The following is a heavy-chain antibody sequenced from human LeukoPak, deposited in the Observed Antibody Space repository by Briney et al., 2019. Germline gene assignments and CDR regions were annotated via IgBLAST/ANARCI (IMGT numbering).Heavy chain of an antibody. Sequence: PGGSLRLSCAASGFTFSDYYMSWIRQAPGKGLEWVSYISSSSSYTNYADSVKGRFTNSRDNAKNSLYLQMNSLRAEDTAVYYCARVGKSVLLWFGEGGFDYWGQGTLVTVSS. CDR2: ISSSSSYT. V-gene: IGHV3-11*06. J-gene: IGHJ4*02. CDR3: ARVGKSVLLWFGEGGFDY. D-gene: IGHD3-10*01. CDR1: GFTFSDYY.